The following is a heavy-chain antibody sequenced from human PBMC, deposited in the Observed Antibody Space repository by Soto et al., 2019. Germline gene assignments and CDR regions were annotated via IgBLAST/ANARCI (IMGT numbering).Heavy chain of an antibody. J-gene: IGHJ4*02. Sequence: PGGSLRLSCAASGFTFSDNYMSWIRQAPGKGLEWVSYISSSGSIIYYADSVKGRFTISRDNAKNSLYLQMNSLRAEDTAVYYCARDLGYYESDGYFDYWGQGALLTVSS. D-gene: IGHD3-22*01. CDR2: ISSSGSII. CDR3: ARDLGYYESDGYFDY. CDR1: GFTFSDNY. V-gene: IGHV3-11*01.